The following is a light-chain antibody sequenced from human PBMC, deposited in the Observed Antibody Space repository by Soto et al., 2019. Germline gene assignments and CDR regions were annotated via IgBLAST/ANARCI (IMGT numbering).Light chain of an antibody. V-gene: IGKV3-20*01. J-gene: IGKJ2*01. CDR3: QQYGSSPYT. Sequence: EIGLPQSPGTLSLSPGERATLSCRAIESISSKSLAWYQQKPGKAPRLLIYGTFNRATGIPDRFSGSGSGTDFTLTISRLEPEDFAVYFCQQYGSSPYTCGQGTKLEI. CDR2: GTF. CDR1: ESISSKS.